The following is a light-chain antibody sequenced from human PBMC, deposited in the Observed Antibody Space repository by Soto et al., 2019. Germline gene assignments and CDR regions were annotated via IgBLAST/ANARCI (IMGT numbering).Light chain of an antibody. CDR2: KAS. CDR3: QQYNSWYT. V-gene: IGKV1-5*03. CDR1: QSISSW. J-gene: IGKJ2*01. Sequence: DIQMTQSPSTLSASVGDRVTITCRASQSISSWLAWYQQKPGKAPKLLIYKASSLESGVPSRFSGSGSGTEFTLTISSLQPDDFAPYYCQQYNSWYTFGQGTKLEIK.